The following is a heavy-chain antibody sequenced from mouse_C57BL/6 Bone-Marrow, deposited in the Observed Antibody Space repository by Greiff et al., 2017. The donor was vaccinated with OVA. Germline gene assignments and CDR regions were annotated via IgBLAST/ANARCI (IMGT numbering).Heavy chain of an antibody. CDR3: ARRDYYGIWYFDV. Sequence: EVKLMESGGGLVKPGGSLKLSCAASGFTFSDYGMHWVRQAPEKGLEWVAYISSGSSTIYYADTVKGRFTISRDNAKNTLFLQMTSLRSEDTAMYYCARRDYYGIWYFDVWGTGTTVTVSS. CDR2: ISSGSSTI. D-gene: IGHD1-1*01. CDR1: GFTFSDYG. J-gene: IGHJ1*03. V-gene: IGHV5-17*01.